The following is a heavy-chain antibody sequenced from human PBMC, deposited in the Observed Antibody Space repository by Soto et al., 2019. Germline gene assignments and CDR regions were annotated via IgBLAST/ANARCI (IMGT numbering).Heavy chain of an antibody. D-gene: IGHD6-13*01. J-gene: IGHJ4*02. V-gene: IGHV3-66*01. CDR1: GFTVSSNY. CDR3: ARGQTSSSWYDY. CDR2: IYSGGST. Sequence: GGSLRLSCAASGFTVSSNYMSWVRQAPGKGLEWVSTIYSGGSTYHAESVKGRFTISRDNSKNTLYLQMNSLRVEDTAVYYCARGQTSSSWYDYWGQGTLVTSPQ.